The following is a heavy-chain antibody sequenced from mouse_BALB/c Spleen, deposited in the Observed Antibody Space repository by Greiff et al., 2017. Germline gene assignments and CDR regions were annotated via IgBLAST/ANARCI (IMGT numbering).Heavy chain of an antibody. V-gene: IGHV2-9*02. CDR1: GFSLTSYG. J-gene: IGHJ2*01. CDR2: IWAGGST. Sequence: QVQLQQSGPGLVQPSQSLSITCTVSGFSLTSYGVHWVRQPPGKGLEWLGVIWAGGSTNYNSALMSRLSISKDNSKSQVFLKMNSLQTDDTAMYYCARGKYGNYYFDYWGQGTTLTVSS. D-gene: IGHD2-10*02. CDR3: ARGKYGNYYFDY.